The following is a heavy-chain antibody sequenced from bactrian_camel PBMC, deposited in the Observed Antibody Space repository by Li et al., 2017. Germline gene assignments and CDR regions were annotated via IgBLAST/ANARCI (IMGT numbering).Heavy chain of an antibody. V-gene: IGHV3S60*01. J-gene: IGHJ6*01. D-gene: IGHD6*01. CDR3: AAARRAAPFGLCWYRGDFRY. CDR2: ISSRSAI. Sequence: QVQLVESGGGSVQAGGSLRLSCAASGSDFNPNYMVVGWFRQAPGEGRVPVARISSRSAIYYADFVKGRFTISQDNAKNTAYLQMNNLKPEDTAMYYCAAARRAAPFGLCWYRGDFRYWGQGTQVTVS. CDR1: GSDFNPNYMV.